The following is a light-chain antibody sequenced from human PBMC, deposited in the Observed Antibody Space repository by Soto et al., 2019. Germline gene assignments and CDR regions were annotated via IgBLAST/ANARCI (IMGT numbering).Light chain of an antibody. Sequence: IVLTQSPVTLSLSPGEGAALSCRASQSVSSYLAWYQQKPGQAPRLLIYGASNRATGIPARFSGSGSGTDFTLTISSLEPEDSAVYYCLQRSNWLTFGGGTKVDIK. J-gene: IGKJ4*01. CDR2: GAS. CDR1: QSVSSY. V-gene: IGKV3-11*01. CDR3: LQRSNWLT.